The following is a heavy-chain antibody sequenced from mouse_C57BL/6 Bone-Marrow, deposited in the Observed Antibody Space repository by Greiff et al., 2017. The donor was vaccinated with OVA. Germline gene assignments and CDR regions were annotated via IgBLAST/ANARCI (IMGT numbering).Heavy chain of an antibody. CDR3: TREGPYGNYWYFDV. CDR2: IDPETGGT. CDR1: GYTFTDYE. Sequence: QVQLKESGAELVRPGASVTLSCKASGYTFTDYEMHWVKQTPVHGLEWIGAIDPETGGTAYNQKFKGKAILTADKSSSTAYMELRSLTSEDSAVYYCTREGPYGNYWYFDVWGTGTTVTVSS. D-gene: IGHD1-1*01. V-gene: IGHV1-15*01. J-gene: IGHJ1*03.